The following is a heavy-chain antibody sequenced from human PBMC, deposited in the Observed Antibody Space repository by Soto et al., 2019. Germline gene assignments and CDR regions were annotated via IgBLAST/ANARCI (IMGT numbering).Heavy chain of an antibody. D-gene: IGHD6-19*01. CDR1: GDSISSGAYY. J-gene: IGHJ4*02. CDR3: ARHEGKAVAGTRLFDY. Sequence: SETLSLTCTVSGDSISSGAYYWSWIRQRPGKGLEWIGYIYHSGDTSYNPSLKSRVTISVDTSKNQFSLKLSSVTAADTALYYCARHEGKAVAGTRLFDYWGQGTLVTVSS. V-gene: IGHV4-39*01. CDR2: IYHSGDT.